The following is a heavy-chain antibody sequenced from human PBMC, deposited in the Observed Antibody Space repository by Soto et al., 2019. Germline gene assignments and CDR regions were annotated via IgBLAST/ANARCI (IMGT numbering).Heavy chain of an antibody. CDR2: TYYRSGWYS. CDR1: GYNFSRDSAA. Sequence: LSLTCAISGYNFSRDSAAWNWIRQSPSRGLEWLGRTYYRSGWYSDYAVPVKSRITISPDTPKNQLSLQLSSVTPEDTAVYYCVRAYSSGWYSYFDYWGQGTLVTVSS. J-gene: IGHJ4*02. CDR3: VRAYSSGWYSYFDY. D-gene: IGHD6-19*01. V-gene: IGHV6-1*01.